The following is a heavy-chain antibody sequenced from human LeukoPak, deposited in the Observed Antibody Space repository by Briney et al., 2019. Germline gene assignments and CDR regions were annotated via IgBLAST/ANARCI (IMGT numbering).Heavy chain of an antibody. V-gene: IGHV3-53*01. CDR3: AREKTYFYGMDV. CDR2: IYSDDST. CDR1: GFTFSGSY. J-gene: IGHJ6*02. Sequence: GGSLRLSCAASGFTFSGSYMSWVRQAPGKGLQWVSVIYSDDSTYYSDSVMGRFTISTDNAKSTLNLQMNSLRAEDTAIYYCAREKTYFYGMDVWGRGTTVIVSS.